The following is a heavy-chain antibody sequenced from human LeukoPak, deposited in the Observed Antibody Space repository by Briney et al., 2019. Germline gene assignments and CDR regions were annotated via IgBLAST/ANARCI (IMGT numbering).Heavy chain of an antibody. CDR3: ARIPAGYCSSTSCYPLGYMDV. V-gene: IGHV1-18*01. D-gene: IGHD2-2*01. J-gene: IGHJ6*03. CDR1: GYTFTSYG. CDR2: ISAYNGNT. Sequence: ASVKVSCKASGYTFTSYGISWVRQAPGQGLEWMGWISAYNGNTNYAQKLQGRVTMTTDTSTSTAYMELRSLRSDDTAVNYCARIPAGYCSSTSCYPLGYMDVWGKGTTVTVSS.